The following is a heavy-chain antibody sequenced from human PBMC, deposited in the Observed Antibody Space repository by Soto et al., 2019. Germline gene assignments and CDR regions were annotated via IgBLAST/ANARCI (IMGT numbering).Heavy chain of an antibody. CDR3: ARESRDYVWGSYRTFDY. Sequence: QVQLVQSGAEVKKPGSSVKVSCKASGGTFSSYAISWVRQAPGQGLEWMGGIIPIFGTANYAKKFQGRVTITADESTSTAYMELSSLRSEDTAVYYCARESRDYVWGSYRTFDYWGQGTLVTVSS. D-gene: IGHD3-16*02. CDR1: GGTFSSYA. J-gene: IGHJ4*02. CDR2: IIPIFGTA. V-gene: IGHV1-69*01.